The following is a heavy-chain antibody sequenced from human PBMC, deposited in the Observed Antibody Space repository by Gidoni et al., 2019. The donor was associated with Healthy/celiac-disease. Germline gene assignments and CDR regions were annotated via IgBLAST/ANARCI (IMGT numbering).Heavy chain of an antibody. CDR3: AKGSKGVVVTAIEGY. V-gene: IGHV3-23*01. CDR1: GFTFISYA. CDR2: ISGSGGST. Sequence: EVQLLESGGGLVQPGGSLGLSCSASGFTFISYALSWVRQAPGKGLEWVSAISGSGGSTYYADSVKGRFTISRDNSKNTLYLQMNSLRAEDTAVYYCAKGSKGVVVTAIEGYWGQGTLVTVSS. D-gene: IGHD2-21*02. J-gene: IGHJ4*02.